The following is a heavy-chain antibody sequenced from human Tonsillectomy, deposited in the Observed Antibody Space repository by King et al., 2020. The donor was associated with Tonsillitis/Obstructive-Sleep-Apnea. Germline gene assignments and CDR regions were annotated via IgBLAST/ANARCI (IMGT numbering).Heavy chain of an antibody. CDR1: GGTFSSYA. CDR3: ASGSGVKFRGPGDLVVPAAMCAFDI. Sequence: VQLVQSGAEVKKPGSSVKVSCKASGGTFSSYAISWVRQAPGQGLEWMGGIIPIFGTANYAQKFQGRVTITADESTSTAYMELSSLRSEDHAVSYLASGSGVKFRGPGDLVVPAAMCAFDIWGQGTMVTVSS. J-gene: IGHJ3*02. D-gene: IGHD2-2*01. CDR2: IIPIFGTA. V-gene: IGHV1-69*12.